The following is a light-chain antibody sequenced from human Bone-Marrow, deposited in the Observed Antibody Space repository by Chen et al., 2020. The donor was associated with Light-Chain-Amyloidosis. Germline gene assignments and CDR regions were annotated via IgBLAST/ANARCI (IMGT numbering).Light chain of an antibody. V-gene: IGKV3-15*01. CDR1: QSVSSN. Sequence: EIVMVQSPATLSVSPGERATLSCRASQSVSSNLACDQQKPGQAPRLLIYGASIRAPGIPARFSGSGSGTEFTLTISSLQSEDVAVYYCQQYNNWPPLTFGGGTKVEIK. J-gene: IGKJ4*01. CDR2: GAS. CDR3: QQYNNWPPLT.